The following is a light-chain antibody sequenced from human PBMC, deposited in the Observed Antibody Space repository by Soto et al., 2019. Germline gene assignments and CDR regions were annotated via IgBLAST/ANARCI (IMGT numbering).Light chain of an antibody. V-gene: IGKV1-5*03. J-gene: IGKJ2*03. Sequence: DIQMTQSPSTLSASVGDRVTITCRASQTINTWLAWYQQRPGRAPKLLIYKASSLESGVPSRFSGSGSGTEFTLTISSLQPDDFASYYCQQYNGYQYSFGQGTKLEIK. CDR1: QTINTW. CDR3: QQYNGYQYS. CDR2: KAS.